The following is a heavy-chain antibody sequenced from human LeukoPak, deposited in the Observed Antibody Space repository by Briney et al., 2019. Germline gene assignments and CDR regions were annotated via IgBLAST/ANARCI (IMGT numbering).Heavy chain of an antibody. CDR1: GGTFSSYA. Sequence: SVNVSCKASGGTFSSYAISWVRQAPGQGLEWMGRIIPILGIANYAQKFQGRVTITADKSTSTAYMELSSLRSEDTAVYYCANRVVTAGGLDYFDYWGQGALVTASS. D-gene: IGHD2-21*02. V-gene: IGHV1-69*04. CDR3: ANRVVTAGGLDYFDY. J-gene: IGHJ4*02. CDR2: IIPILGIA.